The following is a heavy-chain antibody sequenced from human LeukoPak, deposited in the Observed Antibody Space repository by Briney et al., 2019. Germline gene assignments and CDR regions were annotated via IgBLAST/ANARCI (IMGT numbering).Heavy chain of an antibody. V-gene: IGHV3-48*02. CDR1: GFTFSSFG. J-gene: IGHJ6*02. Sequence: GGSLRLSCAASGFTFSSFGMNWVRQAPGKGLEWVSYISDSSSITYYADSVKGRFTVSRDNAKNSLSLQLNSLRDEDTAVYFCAKVIRGGYGMDVWGQGTTVTVSS. D-gene: IGHD3-10*01. CDR2: ISDSSSIT. CDR3: AKVIRGGYGMDV.